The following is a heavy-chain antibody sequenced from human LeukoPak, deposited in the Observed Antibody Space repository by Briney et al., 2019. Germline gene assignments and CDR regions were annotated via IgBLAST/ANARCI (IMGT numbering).Heavy chain of an antibody. CDR2: IWYDGSNK. J-gene: IGHJ6*02. V-gene: IGHV3-33*01. D-gene: IGHD2-21*01. CDR1: GFTFSSYG. Sequence: GRSLRLSCAASGFTFSSYGMHWVRQAPGKGLEWVAVIWYDGSNKYYADSVKGRFTISRDNSKNTLYLQMNSLRAEDTAVYYCARDLFEVNSPIYYYYYGMDVWGQGTTVTVSS. CDR3: ARDLFEVNSPIYYYYYGMDV.